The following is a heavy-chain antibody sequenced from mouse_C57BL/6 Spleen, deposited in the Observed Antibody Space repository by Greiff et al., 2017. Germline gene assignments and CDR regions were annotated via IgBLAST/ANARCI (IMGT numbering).Heavy chain of an antibody. J-gene: IGHJ1*03. Sequence: VQLQQPGAELVRPGSSVKLSCKASGYTFTSYWMDWVKQRPGQGLEWIGNIYPSDSETHYNQKFKDKATLTVDKSSSTAYMQLSSLTSEDSAVYYCAKIKAPDHWYFDGWGTGTTVTVSS. CDR1: GYTFTSYW. CDR2: IYPSDSET. V-gene: IGHV1-61*01. CDR3: AKIKAPDHWYFDG.